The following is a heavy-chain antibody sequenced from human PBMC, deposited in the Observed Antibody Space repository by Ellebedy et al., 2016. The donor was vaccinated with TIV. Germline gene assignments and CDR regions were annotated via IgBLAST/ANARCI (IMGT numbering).Heavy chain of an antibody. D-gene: IGHD6-13*01. Sequence: PGGSLRLSCAASGFTFSSYSMNWVRQAPGKGLEWVSSISSSSSYIYYADSVKGRFTISRDNSKNTLYLQMNSLSAEDTAVYYCAKDLGGIAAAGTGGYWGQGTLVTVSS. J-gene: IGHJ4*02. CDR3: AKDLGGIAAAGTGGY. V-gene: IGHV3-21*04. CDR1: GFTFSSYS. CDR2: ISSSSSYI.